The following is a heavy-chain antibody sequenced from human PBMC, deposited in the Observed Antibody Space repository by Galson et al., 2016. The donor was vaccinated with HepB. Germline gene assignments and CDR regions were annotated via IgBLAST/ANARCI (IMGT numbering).Heavy chain of an antibody. D-gene: IGHD4-17*01. V-gene: IGHV4-39*01. CDR2: ISYDGST. CDR1: GGSISSGSYY. J-gene: IGHJ4*02. CDR3: ARSNGDYQTFDY. Sequence: LSLTCTVSGGSISSGSYYWGWIRQPPGKGLEWIGSISYDGSTYDNPSLRSRITISLHTSKNQLSLKLSSVTAADTAVYYCARSNGDYQTFDYWGQGTLVTVSS.